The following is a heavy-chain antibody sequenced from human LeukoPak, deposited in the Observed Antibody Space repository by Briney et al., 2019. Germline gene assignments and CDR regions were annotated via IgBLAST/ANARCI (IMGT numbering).Heavy chain of an antibody. CDR3: TTEMATTESDY. J-gene: IGHJ4*02. V-gene: IGHV3-15*01. CDR2: IKSKTDGGTT. Sequence: GGSLRLSCAASGFTFSNAWTSWFGQAPGKGLEWVGRIKSKTDGGTTDYAAPVKGRFTISRDDSKNTLYLQMNSLKTEDTAVYYCTTEMATTESDYWGQGTLVTVSS. D-gene: IGHD5-12*01. CDR1: GFTFSNAW.